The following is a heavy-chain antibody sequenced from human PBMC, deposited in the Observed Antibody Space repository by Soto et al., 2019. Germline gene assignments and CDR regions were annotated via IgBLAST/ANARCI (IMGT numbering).Heavy chain of an antibody. CDR3: ARDRDIWFGELYYYGMDV. J-gene: IGHJ6*02. Sequence: SVKVSCKASGVTFSSYAISWVRQAPGQGLEWMGGIIPIFGTANYAQRFQGRVTITADKSTSTAYMELSSLRSEDTAVYYCARDRDIWFGELYYYGMDVWGQGTTVTVSS. CDR1: GVTFSSYA. CDR2: IIPIFGTA. D-gene: IGHD3-10*01. V-gene: IGHV1-69*06.